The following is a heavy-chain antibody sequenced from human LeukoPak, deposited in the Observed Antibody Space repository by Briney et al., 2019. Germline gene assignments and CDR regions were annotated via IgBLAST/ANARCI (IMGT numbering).Heavy chain of an antibody. CDR2: IYYSGST. CDR3: ARDGGLSYYGSYWSDP. J-gene: IGHJ5*02. CDR1: GGSISNYY. Sequence: SETLSLTCTVSGGSISNYYWNWIRQPPGKGLEWIGYIYYSGSTNYNPSLKSRVTISVDTSKNQFSLNLSSVTAADTAVYYCARDGGLSYYGSYWSDPWGQGTLVTVPS. D-gene: IGHD3-10*01. V-gene: IGHV4-59*01.